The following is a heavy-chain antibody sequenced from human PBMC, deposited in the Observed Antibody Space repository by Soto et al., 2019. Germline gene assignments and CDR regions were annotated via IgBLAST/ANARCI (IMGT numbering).Heavy chain of an antibody. CDR3: VRTSLVVAAATREDY. V-gene: IGHV3-74*01. Sequence: EVQLVESGGGLVQPGGSLRLSCAASGFTFSSYWMHWVRQAPGKGLVWVSRINSDGSSTSYADSVKGRFTISRDNAKNTLYLQMTRLRGEDTAAYCCVRTSLVVAAATREDYWCQGTLVTVSS. J-gene: IGHJ4*02. CDR1: GFTFSSYW. D-gene: IGHD2-15*01. CDR2: INSDGSST.